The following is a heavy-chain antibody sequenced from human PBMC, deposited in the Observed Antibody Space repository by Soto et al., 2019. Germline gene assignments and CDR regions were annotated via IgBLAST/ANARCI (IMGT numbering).Heavy chain of an antibody. D-gene: IGHD4-17*01. CDR1: GGTFSSYA. J-gene: IGHJ6*02. CDR3: AREAMTTVVTHYYYGMDV. CDR2: IIPIFGTA. Sequence: QVQLVQSGAEVKKPGSSVKVSCKASGGTFSSYAISWVRQAPGQVLEWMGGIIPIFGTANYAQKFQGRVTITADESTSTAYMELSSLRSEDTAVYYCAREAMTTVVTHYYYGMDVWGQGTTVTVSS. V-gene: IGHV1-69*12.